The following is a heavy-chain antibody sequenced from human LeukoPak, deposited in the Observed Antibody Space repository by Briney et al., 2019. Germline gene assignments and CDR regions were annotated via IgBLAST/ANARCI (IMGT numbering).Heavy chain of an antibody. CDR2: IYLGAFDT. V-gene: IGHV5-51*01. CDR3: ARPPGGYDLNDAFDI. J-gene: IGHJ3*02. D-gene: IGHD5-12*01. CDR1: GYSFTSYA. Sequence: GQSLKSSSKVSGYSFTSYAIGWVRQMPVKGLEWMGIIYLGAFDTRYSPSFKGQVNISVEKSISTAYLQWSSLKASDTAMYYCARPPGGYDLNDAFDIWGQGTMVTVSS.